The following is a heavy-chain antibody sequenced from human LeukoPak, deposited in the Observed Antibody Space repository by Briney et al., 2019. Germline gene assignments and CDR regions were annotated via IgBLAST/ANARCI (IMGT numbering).Heavy chain of an antibody. V-gene: IGHV3-21*01. CDR3: ARDDSSSSSANDY. J-gene: IGHJ4*02. D-gene: IGHD6-6*01. CDR2: ISSSSSYI. Sequence: GGPLRLSCAASGFTFSSYSMNWVRQAPGKGLEWVSSISSSSSYIHYADSVKGRFTISRDNAKNSLYLQMNSLRAEDTAVYYCARDDSSSSSANDYWGQGTLVTVSS. CDR1: GFTFSSYS.